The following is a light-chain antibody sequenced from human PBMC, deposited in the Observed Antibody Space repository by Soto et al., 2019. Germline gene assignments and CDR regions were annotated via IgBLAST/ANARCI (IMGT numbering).Light chain of an antibody. CDR2: DVS. V-gene: IGLV2-11*01. CDR1: SSDVGDNKY. Sequence: QSVLTQPRSVSGPPGQSVTISCTGSSSDVGDNKYVSWYQQHPGKAPKLLTYDVSKRPSGVPDRFSSSKSGNTASLTISGLQAEDEADYYCCSYAGNSWVFGGGTKLTV. J-gene: IGLJ3*02. CDR3: CSYAGNSWV.